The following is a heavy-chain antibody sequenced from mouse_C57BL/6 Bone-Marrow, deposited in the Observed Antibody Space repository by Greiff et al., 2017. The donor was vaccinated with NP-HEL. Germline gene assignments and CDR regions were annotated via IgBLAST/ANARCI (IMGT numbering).Heavy chain of an antibody. CDR1: GYTFTSYT. CDR3: ALITTVPVDY. J-gene: IGHJ2*01. D-gene: IGHD1-1*01. V-gene: IGHV1-4*01. Sequence: VKLQESGAELARPGASVKMSCKASGYTFTSYTMHWVKQRPGQGLEWIGYINPSSGYTKYNQKFKDKATLTADKSSSTAYMQLSSLTSEDSAVYYCALITTVPVDYWGQGTTVTVSS. CDR2: INPSSGYT.